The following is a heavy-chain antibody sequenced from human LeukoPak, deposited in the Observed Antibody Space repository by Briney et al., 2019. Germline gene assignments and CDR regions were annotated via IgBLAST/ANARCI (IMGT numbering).Heavy chain of an antibody. CDR3: ARDGGSGSHFDY. J-gene: IGHJ4*02. Sequence: ASVKVSCKASGYTFTGYYMHWVRQAPGQGLEWMGWINPNSGGTNYAQKFQGRVTMTRDTSISTAYMELGRLRSDDTAVYYCARDGGSGSHFDYWGQGTLVTVSS. V-gene: IGHV1-2*02. CDR1: GYTFTGYY. CDR2: INPNSGGT. D-gene: IGHD3-10*01.